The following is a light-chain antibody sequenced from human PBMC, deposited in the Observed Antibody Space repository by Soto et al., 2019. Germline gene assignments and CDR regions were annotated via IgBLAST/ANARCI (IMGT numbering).Light chain of an antibody. CDR2: LNSDGSH. Sequence: QPVLTQSPSASASLEASVKLTCTLRSGHSSYAIAWHQQQPEKGPRYLMKLNSDGSHSKGDGIPDRFSGSSSGSERYLTISSLQSEDEADYYCQTWGSGPVVFGGGSKLTVL. V-gene: IGLV4-69*01. CDR1: SGHSSYA. J-gene: IGLJ2*01. CDR3: QTWGSGPVV.